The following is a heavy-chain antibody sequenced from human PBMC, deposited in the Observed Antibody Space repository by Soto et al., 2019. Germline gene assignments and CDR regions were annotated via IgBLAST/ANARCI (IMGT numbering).Heavy chain of an antibody. J-gene: IGHJ4*02. CDR1: GFTFSSYA. CDR2: ISGSGGST. V-gene: IGHV3-23*01. Sequence: EVQLLESGGGLVQPGGSLRLSCAASGFTFSSYAMSWVRQAPGKGLEWVSAISGSGGSTYYADSVKGRFTISRDNSKNPLYLQMNSLRAEDTAVYYCARLGYCSGGSCYSQVYYWGQGTLVTVSS. D-gene: IGHD2-15*01. CDR3: ARLGYCSGGSCYSQVYY.